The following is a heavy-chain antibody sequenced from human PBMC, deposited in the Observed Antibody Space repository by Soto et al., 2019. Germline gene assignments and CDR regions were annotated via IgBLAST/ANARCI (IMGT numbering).Heavy chain of an antibody. Sequence: SETPSLTCTVSGGSISSSSYYWGWIRQPPGKGLEWIGSIYYSGSTYYNPSLKSRVTISVDTSKNQFSLKLSSVTAADTAVYYCAGIVGATHPFDYWGQGTLVTVSS. CDR3: AGIVGATHPFDY. J-gene: IGHJ4*02. CDR2: IYYSGST. D-gene: IGHD1-26*01. CDR1: GGSISSSSYY. V-gene: IGHV4-39*05.